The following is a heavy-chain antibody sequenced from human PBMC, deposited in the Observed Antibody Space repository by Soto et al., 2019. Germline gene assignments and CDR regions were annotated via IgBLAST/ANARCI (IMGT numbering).Heavy chain of an antibody. D-gene: IGHD3-16*01. J-gene: IGHJ4*02. CDR3: AYLRGFTGYPGD. Sequence: SETLSLTCTVSGGSMSSEGYYWSWIRQHPGKGLEWIGYIYYSGLTDYNPSLKSRLTISVDKSKNEFYLKMRSVTAADTAVYYCAYLRGFTGYPGDCAQRTLVTVSS. CDR1: GGSMSSEGYY. CDR2: IYYSGLT. V-gene: IGHV4-31*03.